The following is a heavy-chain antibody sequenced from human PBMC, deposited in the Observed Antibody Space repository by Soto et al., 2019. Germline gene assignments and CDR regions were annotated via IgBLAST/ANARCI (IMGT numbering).Heavy chain of an antibody. V-gene: IGHV1-69*12. CDR2: IMPIFRTP. Sequence: QVQLEQSGAEVKKPGSSVKVSCKASGGTFRTSAISWVRQAPGQGLEWMGGIMPIFRTPDYAQKFQGRVIITADEFTGTAYMELIGLRSDDTAVYYCARDKDRPQLGGNYYYILDVWGQGTTITVSS. CDR3: ARDKDRPQLGGNYYYILDV. D-gene: IGHD3-3*02. J-gene: IGHJ6*02. CDR1: GGTFRTSA.